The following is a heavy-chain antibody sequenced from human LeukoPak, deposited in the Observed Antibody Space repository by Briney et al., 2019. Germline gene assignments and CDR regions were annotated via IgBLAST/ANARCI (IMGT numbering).Heavy chain of an antibody. Sequence: SVKVSCKASGGTFSSYAISWVRQAPGQGLEWMGGIIPIFGTANYAQKFQGRVTITADESTSTAYMELSSLRSEDTAVYYCAREGNIAVAGTIDYRGQGTLVTVSS. D-gene: IGHD6-19*01. CDR2: IIPIFGTA. CDR1: GGTFSSYA. J-gene: IGHJ4*02. V-gene: IGHV1-69*13. CDR3: AREGNIAVAGTIDY.